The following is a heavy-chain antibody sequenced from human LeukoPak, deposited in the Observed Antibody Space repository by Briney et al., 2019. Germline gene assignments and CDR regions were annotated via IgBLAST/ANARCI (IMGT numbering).Heavy chain of an antibody. CDR3: VRKIGSPPSPGHFDY. D-gene: IGHD1-26*01. CDR2: FSYDGNNR. J-gene: IGHJ4*02. Sequence: GGSLRLSCAASGFIFSNYGMNWVRQAPGKGLEWVTFFSYDGNNRKYADSVAGRFTISRDNSKNTLYLEMNSVRPEDTALYYCVRKIGSPPSPGHFDYWGQGTLVTVSS. V-gene: IGHV3-30*03. CDR1: GFIFSNYG.